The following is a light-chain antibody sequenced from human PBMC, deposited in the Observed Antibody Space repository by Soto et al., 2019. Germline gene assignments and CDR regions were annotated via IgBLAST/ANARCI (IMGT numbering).Light chain of an antibody. Sequence: DIQMTQSPSTLSASVGDRVTITCRASQTISSWLARYQQKPGKAPKLLIYDASSLESGVPSRFSGSGSATEFTLSISSLQPDDFATYYCQQYKRYWTFGQGTKVE. CDR3: QQYKRYWT. J-gene: IGKJ1*01. CDR1: QTISSW. CDR2: DAS. V-gene: IGKV1-5*01.